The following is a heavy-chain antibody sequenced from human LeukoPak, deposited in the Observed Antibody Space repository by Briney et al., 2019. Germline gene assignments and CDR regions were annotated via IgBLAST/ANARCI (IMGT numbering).Heavy chain of an antibody. V-gene: IGHV4-61*01. J-gene: IGHJ6*02. CDR2: MYYSGST. Sequence: PSETLSLTCTVSGGSVSSASXYWSWIRQPPGKXXXWIGYMYYSGSTSYNPSLKSRVTISADTSKNQFSLKLSSVTAADTAVYYCARDRAAFGMDVWGQGTTVTVSS. CDR3: ARDRAAFGMDV. CDR1: GGSVSSASXY.